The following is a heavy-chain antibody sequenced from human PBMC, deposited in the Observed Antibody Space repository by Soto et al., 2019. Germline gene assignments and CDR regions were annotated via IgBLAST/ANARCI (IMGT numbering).Heavy chain of an antibody. Sequence: QVQLVQSGAEVKKPGASVKVSCKASGYTFTNHYIHWVRQAPGQGLEWMGTINPSGGFTTYTQKLQCRVTMTRDTSTSTLYMELSSLRSEDTAVYYCARDGVAGTYYFAYWGQGTLVTVSS. CDR1: GYTFTNHY. J-gene: IGHJ4*02. D-gene: IGHD6-19*01. V-gene: IGHV1-46*01. CDR2: INPSGGFT. CDR3: ARDGVAGTYYFAY.